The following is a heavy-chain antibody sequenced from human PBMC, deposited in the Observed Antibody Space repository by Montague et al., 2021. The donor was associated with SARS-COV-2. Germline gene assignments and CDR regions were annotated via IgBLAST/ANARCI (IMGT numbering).Heavy chain of an antibody. CDR2: ISAYNGDT. J-gene: IGHJ4*02. CDR3: ARDQAYSSGQRSRWHMDY. CDR1: GYTFISYG. V-gene: IGHV1-18*01. Sequence: SVKVSCKASGYTFISYGISWVRQAPGQGLEWMGWISAYNGDTNYAQKLQGRVIMTTDTSTSTAYMDLRSLRSDDTAVYYCARDQAYSSGQRSRWHMDYWGQGTLVTVSS. D-gene: IGHD6-25*01.